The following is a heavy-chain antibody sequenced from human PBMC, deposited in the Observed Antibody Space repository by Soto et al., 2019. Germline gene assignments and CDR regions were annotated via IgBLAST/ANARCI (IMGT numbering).Heavy chain of an antibody. D-gene: IGHD3-3*01. CDR1: GYTFTNYY. Sequence: ASVKVSCKASGYTFTNYYMHWVRQAPGQGLEWMGIINPNGGSTNYTQKFQGRVTMTTDTSTSTAYMELRSLRSDDTAVYYCARGKDFGVVIPSKTNWFDPWGQGTLVTVSS. CDR3: ARGKDFGVVIPSKTNWFDP. CDR2: INPNGGST. V-gene: IGHV1-46*01. J-gene: IGHJ5*02.